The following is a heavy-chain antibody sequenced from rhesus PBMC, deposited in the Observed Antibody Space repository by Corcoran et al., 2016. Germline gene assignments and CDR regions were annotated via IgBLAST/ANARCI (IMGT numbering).Heavy chain of an antibody. Sequence: EVQLVESGGGLVQPGGSLRLSCAASGFTFSSYGMSWVRQAPGKGLEWVSNISNGGGSTYDADSVKGRFTLSRDNSKNTLSLQMNSLRAEDTAVYYCAKDPRIAAAPEYFEFWGQGALVTVSS. CDR2: ISNGGGST. J-gene: IGHJ1*01. CDR1: GFTFSSYG. V-gene: IGHV3S5*01. CDR3: AKDPRIAAAPEYFEF. D-gene: IGHD6-31*01.